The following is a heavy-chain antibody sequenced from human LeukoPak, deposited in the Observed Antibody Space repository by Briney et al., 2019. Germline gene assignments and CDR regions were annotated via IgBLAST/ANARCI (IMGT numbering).Heavy chain of an antibody. Sequence: GGSLRLSCAASGFTFSTYGVHWVRQAPGKGLEWVALIWYDGSNKYYADSVKGRFTISRDNSKNTLYLQMNSLRAEDTAVYYCARETLAYCGGDCSLYFDYWGQGTLVTVSS. J-gene: IGHJ4*02. CDR1: GFTFSTYG. CDR2: IWYDGSNK. CDR3: ARETLAYCGGDCSLYFDY. V-gene: IGHV3-33*01. D-gene: IGHD2-21*02.